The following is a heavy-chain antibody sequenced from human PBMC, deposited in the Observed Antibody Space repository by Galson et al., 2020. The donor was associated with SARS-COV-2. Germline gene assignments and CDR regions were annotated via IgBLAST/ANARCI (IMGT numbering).Heavy chain of an antibody. CDR3: ARVSPDHNWYYYYYMDV. V-gene: IGHV1-8*01. J-gene: IGHJ6*03. CDR2: MNPNSGNT. D-gene: IGHD3-3*02. CDR1: GYTFTSYN. Sequence: ASVKVSCKASGYTFTSYNINWVRQATGQGLEWMGWMNPNSGNTGYAQKFQGRVTMTRNTSISTVYMELRSLRSDDTAVYYCARVSPDHNWYYYYYMDVWGKGTTVTVSS.